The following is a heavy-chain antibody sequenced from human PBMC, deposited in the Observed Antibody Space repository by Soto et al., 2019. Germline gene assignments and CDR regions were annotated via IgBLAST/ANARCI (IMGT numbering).Heavy chain of an antibody. D-gene: IGHD3-9*01. CDR3: GRLEGLATISYYFDY. Sequence: SETLSLTCTVSGSSVSSSSYYWGWVRQPPGKGLEWIGSVYYSGSTYYNPSLESRVTISVDKSKNQFSLELMSLSAADTAVYYCGRLEGLATISYYFDYWGQRALVTVSS. J-gene: IGHJ4*02. V-gene: IGHV4-39*01. CDR1: GSSVSSSSYY. CDR2: VYYSGST.